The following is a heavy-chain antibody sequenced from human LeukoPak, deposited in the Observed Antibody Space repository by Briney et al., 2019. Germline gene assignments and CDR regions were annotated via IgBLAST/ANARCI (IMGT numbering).Heavy chain of an antibody. Sequence: PGGSLRLSCAASGFTFSSYAMSWVRQAPGKGLEWVSAISSSSSYIYYADSVKGRFTISRDNAKNSLYLQMNSLRAEDTAVYYCARSRIPGTFDYWGQGTLVTVSS. CDR3: ARSRIPGTFDY. V-gene: IGHV3-21*01. J-gene: IGHJ4*02. CDR1: GFTFSSYA. CDR2: ISSSSSYI.